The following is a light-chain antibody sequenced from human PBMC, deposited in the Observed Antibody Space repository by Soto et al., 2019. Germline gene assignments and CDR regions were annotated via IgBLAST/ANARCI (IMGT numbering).Light chain of an antibody. CDR3: QQYNNHWA. J-gene: IGKJ1*01. Sequence: DIQMTQSPSTLSASVGDRVTITCRASQGISTYLAWYQQKPGKAPKLLIYKAFTLESGVPSRFSGSGSGTEFTLTIRSLQPDDFATYYCQQYNNHWAFGQGTKVEIK. CDR2: KAF. V-gene: IGKV1-5*03. CDR1: QGISTY.